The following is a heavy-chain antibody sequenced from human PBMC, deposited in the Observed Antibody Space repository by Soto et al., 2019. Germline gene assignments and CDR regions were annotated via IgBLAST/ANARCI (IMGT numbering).Heavy chain of an antibody. CDR3: AKSAGPTPYYYYGMDV. J-gene: IGHJ6*02. CDR1: GFPFSSYA. V-gene: IGHV3-23*01. Sequence: GGSRRLACAASGFPFSSYAMSGVRHAPGKGLEWVSAISGSGGSTYYADSVKGRFTISRDNSKNTLYLQMNSLRAEDTAVYYCAKSAGPTPYYYYGMDVWGQGTTVTVSS. D-gene: IGHD6-19*01. CDR2: ISGSGGST.